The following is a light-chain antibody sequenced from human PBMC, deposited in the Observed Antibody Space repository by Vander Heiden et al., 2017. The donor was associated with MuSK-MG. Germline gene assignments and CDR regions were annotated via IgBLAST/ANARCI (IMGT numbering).Light chain of an antibody. V-gene: IGLV3-19*01. CDR3: SSRDTSGNPL. J-gene: IGLJ2*01. Sequence: SSELTHDPAVSVALGRTATITCQGDALSAYYATWYQQKPGQAPLLVIATKNNRPSGIPDRISGSTSGNTASLTITGAQAEDEGDYYCSSRDTSGNPLFGGGTKLTVL. CDR1: ALSAYY. CDR2: TKN.